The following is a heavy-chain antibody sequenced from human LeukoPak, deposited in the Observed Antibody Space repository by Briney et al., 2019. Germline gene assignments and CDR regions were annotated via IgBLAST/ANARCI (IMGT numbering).Heavy chain of an antibody. Sequence: GASVKVSCEASGYTFIDYWIHWVRQAPGQGLEGMGRIDLNTRDTTSAQKSRGRVTMTRATSISTVYMDLSGLGSEDTAVYYCARDSPHQRFDYWGQGTLVTVSS. CDR3: ARDSPHQRFDY. J-gene: IGHJ4*02. CDR2: IDLNTRDT. V-gene: IGHV1-2*02. CDR1: GYTFIDYW.